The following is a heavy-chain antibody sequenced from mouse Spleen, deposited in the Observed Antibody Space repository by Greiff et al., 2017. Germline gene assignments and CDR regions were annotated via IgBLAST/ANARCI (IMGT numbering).Heavy chain of an antibody. CDR2: ITNRANGYTT. J-gene: IGHJ4*01. CDR3: ARSSYAMDY. CDR1: GFTFTDYY. V-gene: IGHV7-3*01. Sequence: EVQVVESGGGLVQPGGSLSLSCSASGFTFTDYYMTWVRQPPGKALEWLAFITNRANGYTTKYSASIKGRFTISRDNSQSILYLQMNALRAEDSATYYCARSSYAMDYWGQGTSVTVSS.